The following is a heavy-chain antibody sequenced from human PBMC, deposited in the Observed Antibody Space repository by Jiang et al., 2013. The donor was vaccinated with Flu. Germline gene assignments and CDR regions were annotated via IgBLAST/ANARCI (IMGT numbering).Heavy chain of an antibody. J-gene: IGHJ4*02. CDR2: INPNSGGT. Sequence: SGAEVKKPGASVKVSCKASGYTFTGYYMHWVRQAPGQGLEWMGWINPNSGGTNYAQKFQGWVTMTRDTSISTAYMELSRLRSDDTAVYYCARDRGYGDYEGMDFDYWGQGTLVTVSS. CDR3: ARDRGYGDYEGMDFDY. D-gene: IGHD4-17*01. V-gene: IGHV1-2*04. CDR1: GYTFTGYY.